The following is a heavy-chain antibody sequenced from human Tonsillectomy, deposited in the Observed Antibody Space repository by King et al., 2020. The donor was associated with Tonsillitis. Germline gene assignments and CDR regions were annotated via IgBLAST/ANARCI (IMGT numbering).Heavy chain of an antibody. CDR1: DYTFSSFG. CDR2: ISIYNGNT. D-gene: IGHD2-2*01. V-gene: IGHV1-18*01. J-gene: IGHJ5*02. Sequence: QLVQSGAEVKKPGASVKVSCKCSDYTFSSFGITWVRQAPGQGLEWIGWISIYNGNTTYVQKFQGRVTMTTDTTTSTAYMELRSLRSDDTAVYYCAEVLGYCSSSSCYYWFDTWGQGTLVTVSS. CDR3: AEVLGYCSSSSCYYWFDT.